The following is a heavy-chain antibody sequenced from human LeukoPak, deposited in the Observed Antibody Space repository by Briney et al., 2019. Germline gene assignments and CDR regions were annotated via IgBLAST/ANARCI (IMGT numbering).Heavy chain of an antibody. Sequence: SETLALTCAVSGASVRNFHWNWIRQFPGKGLEWIGCLSYTGKTDYNPSLSIRVTISLGTSNNQVSLKLKSVTAADTAVYYCSEGYFEPFAHWGPGTLVTVSS. D-gene: IGHD2/OR15-2a*01. CDR2: LSYTGKT. CDR1: GASVRNFH. CDR3: SEGYFEPFAH. V-gene: IGHV4-59*02. J-gene: IGHJ4*02.